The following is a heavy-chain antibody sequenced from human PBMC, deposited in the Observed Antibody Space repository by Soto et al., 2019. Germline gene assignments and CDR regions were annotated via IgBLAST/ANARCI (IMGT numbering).Heavy chain of an antibody. J-gene: IGHJ6*02. CDR1: GYTFTSSG. Sequence: QVQLVQSGAEVKKPGASVKVSCKASGYTFTSSGISWVRQAPGQGLEWMGWISTDNGNTNYAQHLQGRVSITTDTSPSTAYMDLRSLRSDDTAVYYCARDQGITTFGVYSMYYYGMDVWGQGTTVTVSS. CDR3: ARDQGITTFGVYSMYYYGMDV. V-gene: IGHV1-18*01. CDR2: ISTDNGNT. D-gene: IGHD3-3*01.